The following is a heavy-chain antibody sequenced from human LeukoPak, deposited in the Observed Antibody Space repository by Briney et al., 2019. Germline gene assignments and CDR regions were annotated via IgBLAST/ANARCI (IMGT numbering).Heavy chain of an antibody. CDR1: GFTFSSYV. V-gene: IGHV3-48*03. J-gene: IGHJ6*04. CDR2: ISSSGSTI. D-gene: IGHD3-10*02. CDR3: AELGITMIGGV. Sequence: GGSLRLSCAASGFTFSSYVTNWVRQAPGKGLEWVSYISSSGSTIYYADSVKGRFTISRDNAKNSLYPQMNSLRAEDTAVYYCAELGITMIGGVWGKGTTVTISS.